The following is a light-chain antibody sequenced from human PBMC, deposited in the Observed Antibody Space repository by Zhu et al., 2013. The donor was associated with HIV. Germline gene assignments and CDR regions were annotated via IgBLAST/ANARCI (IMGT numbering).Light chain of an antibody. J-gene: IGKJ4*01. CDR3: QQYGSSPLT. V-gene: IGKV3-11*01. Sequence: EIVLTQSPATLSLSPGERATLSCRASQSVGSYLAWYQQRPGQAPRLLIYDASNRATGIPARISGSGSGTDFTLTISSLEPEDYAVYYCQQYGSSPLTFGGGTKVEIK. CDR2: DAS. CDR1: QSVGSY.